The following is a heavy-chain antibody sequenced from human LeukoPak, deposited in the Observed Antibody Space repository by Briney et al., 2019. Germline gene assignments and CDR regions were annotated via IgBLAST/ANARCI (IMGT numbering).Heavy chain of an antibody. CDR2: IYPSGGP. CDR3: AGGDAYRRTDFDY. Sequence: SETLSLTCAVYGGSFSGYYWSWIRQPAGKGLEWIGRIYPSGGPDYNLSLKSRVTISVDTSKNQFSLKLSSVTAADTAVYYCAGGDAYRRTDFDYWGQGTLVTVSS. CDR1: GGSFSGYY. J-gene: IGHJ4*02. V-gene: IGHV4-59*10. D-gene: IGHD5-24*01.